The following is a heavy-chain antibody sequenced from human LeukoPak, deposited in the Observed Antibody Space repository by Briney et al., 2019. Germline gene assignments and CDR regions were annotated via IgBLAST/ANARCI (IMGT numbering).Heavy chain of an antibody. CDR2: IYTSGST. V-gene: IGHV4-59*10. D-gene: IGHD3-10*01. CDR1: GGSFSGYY. CDR3: ARANGSGSYYNSRRNWFDP. Sequence: SETLSLTCAVYGGSFSGYYWSWIRQPAGKGLEWIGRIYTSGSTNYNPSLKSRVTMSVDTSKNQFSLKLSSVTAADTAVYYCARANGSGSYYNSRRNWFDPWGQGTLVTVSS. J-gene: IGHJ5*02.